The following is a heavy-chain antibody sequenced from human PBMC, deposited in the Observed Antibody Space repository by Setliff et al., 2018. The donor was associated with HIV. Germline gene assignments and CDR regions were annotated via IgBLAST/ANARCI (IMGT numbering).Heavy chain of an antibody. Sequence: ASVKVSCKASGYTFIGHYIHWVRQAPGQGLEWMGWISAYNGNTNYAQKLQGRVTMTTDTSTSTAYMELRSLRSDDTAVYYCARDRITVTPAFDYWGQGTLVTVSS. CDR3: ARDRITVTPAFDY. CDR1: GYTFIGHY. J-gene: IGHJ4*02. D-gene: IGHD4-17*01. V-gene: IGHV1-18*04. CDR2: ISAYNGNT.